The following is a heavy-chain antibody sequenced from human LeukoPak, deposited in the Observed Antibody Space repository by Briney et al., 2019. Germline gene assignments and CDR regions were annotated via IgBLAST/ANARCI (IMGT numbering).Heavy chain of an antibody. CDR2: ILPIFATT. V-gene: IGHV1-69*13. CDR3: ARDNDYGDSNFDY. Sequence: ASVKVSCKASGGTFSYYAISWVRQAPGQGLEWMGAILPIFATTDYAQKFHGRVMITADASTRTAYMELRSLTSEDTAVYFCARDNDYGDSNFDYWGQGTLVTVSS. D-gene: IGHD4-17*01. CDR1: GGTFSYYA. J-gene: IGHJ4*02.